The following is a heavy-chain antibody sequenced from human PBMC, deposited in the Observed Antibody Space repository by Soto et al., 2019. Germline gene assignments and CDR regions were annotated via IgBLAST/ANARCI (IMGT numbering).Heavy chain of an antibody. CDR3: APVRQLVGYFYYYMDV. Sequence: ASVKVSCKASGYTFTNYGITWVRQAPGQGLEWMGWIGPYNGNTHYTQRLQGRVTMTTDTSTSTAYMELRGLRSDDTAVYYCAPVRQLVGYFYYYMDVWGTGTTVTVSS. CDR1: GYTFTNYG. CDR2: IGPYNGNT. V-gene: IGHV1-18*01. D-gene: IGHD6-6*01. J-gene: IGHJ6*03.